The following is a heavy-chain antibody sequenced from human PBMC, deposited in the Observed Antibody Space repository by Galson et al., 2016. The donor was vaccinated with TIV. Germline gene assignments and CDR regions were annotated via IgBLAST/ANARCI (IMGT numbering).Heavy chain of an antibody. CDR2: IVTGSGDT. Sequence: QSGAEVKKPGASVKVSCKASGFTFITSGVHWVRQARGQRLEWIGWIVTGSGDTNYAQSFQQRVTITRDMSTSTAYMELRSLGSEDTAVYYCAGSAIPATGNMAYWGQGTLVTVSS. V-gene: IGHV1-58*01. D-gene: IGHD6-13*01. CDR1: GFTFITSG. J-gene: IGHJ4*02. CDR3: AGSAIPATGNMAY.